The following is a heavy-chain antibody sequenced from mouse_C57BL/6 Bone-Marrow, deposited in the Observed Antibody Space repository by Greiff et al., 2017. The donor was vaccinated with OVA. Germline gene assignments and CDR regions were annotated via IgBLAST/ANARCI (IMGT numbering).Heavy chain of an antibody. V-gene: IGHV5-9-1*02. CDR1: GFTFSSYA. Sequence: EVMLVESGGGLVQPGGSLKLSCAASGFTFSSYAMSWVRQTPEKRLEWVAYISSGGDYIYYADTVKGRFTISRDNARNTLYLQMSSLKSEDTAMYYCTRERALFAYWGQGTLVTVSA. J-gene: IGHJ3*01. CDR3: TRERALFAY. CDR2: ISSGGDYI. D-gene: IGHD3-3*01.